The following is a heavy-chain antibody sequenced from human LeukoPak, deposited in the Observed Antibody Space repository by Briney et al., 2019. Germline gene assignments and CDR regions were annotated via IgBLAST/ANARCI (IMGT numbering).Heavy chain of an antibody. CDR3: ARDGWFGELWDFDY. V-gene: IGHV1-2*02. J-gene: IGHJ4*02. D-gene: IGHD3-10*01. Sequence: ASVKVSCKASGYTFAGYYMRWVRQAPGQGLEWMGWINPNSGGTNYAQKFQGRVTMTRDTSISTAYMELSRLRSDDTAVYYCARDGWFGELWDFDYWGQGTLVTVSS. CDR2: INPNSGGT. CDR1: GYTFAGYY.